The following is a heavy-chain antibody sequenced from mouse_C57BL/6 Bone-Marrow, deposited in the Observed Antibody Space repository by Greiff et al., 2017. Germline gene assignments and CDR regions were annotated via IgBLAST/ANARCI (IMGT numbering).Heavy chain of an antibody. D-gene: IGHD6-5*01. V-gene: IGHV1-42*01. CDR1: GYSFTGYY. Sequence: VHVKQSGPELVKPGASVKISCKASGYSFTGYYMNWVKQSPEKSLEWIGEINPSTGGTTYNQKFKAKATLTVDKSSSTAYMQLRSLTSEDSAVYYCARLLSSYAMDYWGQGTSVTVSS. CDR3: ARLLSSYAMDY. CDR2: INPSTGGT. J-gene: IGHJ4*01.